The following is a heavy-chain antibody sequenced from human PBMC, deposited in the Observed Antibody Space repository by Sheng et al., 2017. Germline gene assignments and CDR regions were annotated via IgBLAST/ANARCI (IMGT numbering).Heavy chain of an antibody. Sequence: QVQLQQWGAGLLKPSETLSLTCAVYGGSFSGYYWSWIRQPPGKGLEWIGEINHSGSTNYNPSLKSRVTISVDTSKNQFSLKLSSVTAADTAVYYCARERLYSYGYRESYWYFDLWGRGTLVTVSS. J-gene: IGHJ2*01. CDR2: INHSGST. V-gene: IGHV4-34*01. CDR3: ARERLYSYGYRESYWYFDL. CDR1: GGSFSGYY. D-gene: IGHD5-18*01.